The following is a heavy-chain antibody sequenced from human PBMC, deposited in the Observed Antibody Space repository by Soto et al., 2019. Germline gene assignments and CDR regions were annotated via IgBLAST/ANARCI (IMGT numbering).Heavy chain of an antibody. CDR1: GFTFSDFG. V-gene: IGHV3-23*01. CDR3: AKKITIYAVDPADY. Sequence: SLRLSCASSGFTFSDFGMSWVRQAPGKGLEWVSVISARGDATYYAASVKGRFTLSRDNSKSTLYLQMNSLTVADTAVYYCAKKITIYAVDPADYWGQGTQVTV. D-gene: IGHD3-3*01. CDR2: ISARGDAT. J-gene: IGHJ4*02.